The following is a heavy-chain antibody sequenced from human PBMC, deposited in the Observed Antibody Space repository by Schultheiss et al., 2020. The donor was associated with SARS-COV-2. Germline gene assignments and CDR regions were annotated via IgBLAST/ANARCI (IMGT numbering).Heavy chain of an antibody. Sequence: SETLSLTCAVSGGSISSSKWWSWVRQPPGKGLEWIGYIYYSGSTHYNPSLRSRVTMSVDTSKNQFSLKLSSVTAADTAVYYCARGRFGTIFGVVRSNWFDPWGQGTLVTVSS. D-gene: IGHD3-3*01. CDR1: GGSISSSKW. CDR2: IYYSGST. CDR3: ARGRFGTIFGVVRSNWFDP. J-gene: IGHJ5*02. V-gene: IGHV4-4*02.